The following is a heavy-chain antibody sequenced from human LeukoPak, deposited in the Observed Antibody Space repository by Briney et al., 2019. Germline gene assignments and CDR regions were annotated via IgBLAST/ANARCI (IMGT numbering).Heavy chain of an antibody. D-gene: IGHD3-22*01. CDR1: GYTLTSYY. CDR3: ARDRSGSGYYYDY. Sequence: SVKVSCKASGYTLTSYYMYWVRQAPGQGLEWMGLINPSRGNTDYAQKFQGRVTMTRDTSTSTVYMELTSLRSEDTAVYYCARDRSGSGYYYDYGGQGTLVTVSS. CDR2: INPSRGNT. J-gene: IGHJ4*02. V-gene: IGHV1-46*01.